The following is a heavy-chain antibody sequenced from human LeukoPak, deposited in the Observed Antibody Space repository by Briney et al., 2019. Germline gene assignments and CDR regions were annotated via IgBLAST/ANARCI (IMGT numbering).Heavy chain of an antibody. J-gene: IGHJ4*02. Sequence: SETLSLTCAVSGVSISSSNSYWGWIRQPPGKGLEWIGSIYYSGNTYYNASLKSRVTISVDTSKNQFSLKLSSVTAADTAVYYCARGTLDPRLRYFDWLSQGKYYSDYWGQGTLVTVPS. V-gene: IGHV4-39*01. CDR2: IYYSGNT. CDR3: ARGTLDPRLRYFDWLSQGKYYSDY. D-gene: IGHD3-9*01. CDR1: GVSISSSNSY.